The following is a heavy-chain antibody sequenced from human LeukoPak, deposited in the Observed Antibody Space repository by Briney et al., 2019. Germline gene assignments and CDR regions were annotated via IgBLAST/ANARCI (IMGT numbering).Heavy chain of an antibody. CDR1: GYTFTDYY. D-gene: IGHD5-24*01. V-gene: IGHV1-2*02. CDR2: VNPNSGDT. Sequence: ASVKVSCTASGYTFTDYYIHWVRQAPGQGLEWMGWVNPNSGDTNYAQKFQGRVTMTRDTSINTAYMELSRLRSDDTAVYYCASSRDGYKLPPRWWGQGTLVTVSS. J-gene: IGHJ4*02. CDR3: ASSRDGYKLPPRW.